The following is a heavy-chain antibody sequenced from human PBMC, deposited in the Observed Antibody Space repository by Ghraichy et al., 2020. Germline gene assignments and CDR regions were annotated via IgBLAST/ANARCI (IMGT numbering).Heavy chain of an antibody. CDR1: GFTFNNYV. V-gene: IGHV3-23*05. CDR2: IDNSGTGT. CDR3: AKGVGGAYPSSRYFDY. J-gene: IGHJ4*02. Sequence: GSLRLSCAASGFTFNNYVMSWVRQAPGKGLEWVSTIDNSGTGTFYADSVKGRFTVSRDNSKNTLFLHMNSLRAEDTAVYYCAKGVGGAYPSSRYFDYWGQGTLLTVSS. D-gene: IGHD2-21*01.